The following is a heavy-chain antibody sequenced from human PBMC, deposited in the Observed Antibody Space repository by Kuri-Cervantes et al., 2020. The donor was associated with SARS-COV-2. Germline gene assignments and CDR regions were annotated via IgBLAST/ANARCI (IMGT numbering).Heavy chain of an antibody. Sequence: LRLSCTVSGGSTSGDTYYWSWVRQPAGKGLEWIGRIYSSGNTNYNPSLKSRVTISEDTSKNQFSLKLTSVTAADTAVYFCARGRGYHDSSGYYFDSWGQGTLVTVSS. CDR1: GGSTSGDTYY. CDR3: ARGRGYHDSSGYYFDS. D-gene: IGHD3-22*01. J-gene: IGHJ4*02. V-gene: IGHV4-61*02. CDR2: IYSSGNT.